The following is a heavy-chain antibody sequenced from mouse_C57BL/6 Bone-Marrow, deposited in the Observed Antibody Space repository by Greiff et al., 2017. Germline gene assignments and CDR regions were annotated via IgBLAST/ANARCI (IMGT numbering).Heavy chain of an antibody. V-gene: IGHV1-69*01. CDR2: IDPSDSYT. D-gene: IGHD2-3*01. Sequence: QVQLQQPGAELVMPGASVKLSCKASGYTFTSYWMHWVKQRPGQGLEWIGEIDPSDSYTNCNQKFKGKSTLTVDKSSSTAYMQLSSLTSEDSAVYYCAKGDGYRFAYWGQGTLVTVSA. J-gene: IGHJ3*01. CDR3: AKGDGYRFAY. CDR1: GYTFTSYW.